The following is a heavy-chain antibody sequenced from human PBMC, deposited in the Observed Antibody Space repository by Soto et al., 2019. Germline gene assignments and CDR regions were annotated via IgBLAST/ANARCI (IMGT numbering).Heavy chain of an antibody. Sequence: PXEFLKISCKGSGYSFTSYWIGWVRQMPGKGLEWMGIIYPGDSDTRYSPSFQGQVTISADKSISTAYLQWSSLKASDTAMYYCARTVSSSAGPFDYWGQGTLVTVSS. CDR3: ARTVSSSAGPFDY. V-gene: IGHV5-51*01. D-gene: IGHD6-6*01. J-gene: IGHJ4*02. CDR1: GYSFTSYW. CDR2: IYPGDSDT.